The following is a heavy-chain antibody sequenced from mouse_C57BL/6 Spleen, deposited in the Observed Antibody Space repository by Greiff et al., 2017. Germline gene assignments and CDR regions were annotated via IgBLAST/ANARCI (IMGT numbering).Heavy chain of an antibody. CDR2: IYPRSGNT. Sequence: QVQLQQSGAELARPGASVKLSCKASGYTFTSYGISWVKQRPGQGLEWIGEIYPRSGNTYYNEKFKGKATLTADKSSSTAYMELRSLTSEDSAVYFCARLNDGYRFAYWGQGTLVTVSA. V-gene: IGHV1-81*01. CDR3: ARLNDGYRFAY. CDR1: GYTFTSYG. D-gene: IGHD2-3*01. J-gene: IGHJ3*01.